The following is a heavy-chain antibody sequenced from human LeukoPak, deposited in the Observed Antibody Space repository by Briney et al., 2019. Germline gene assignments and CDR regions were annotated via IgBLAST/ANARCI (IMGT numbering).Heavy chain of an antibody. CDR2: INPNSGGT. V-gene: IGHV1-2*02. CDR3: ARDSARTMIVVVSYFDY. J-gene: IGHJ4*02. Sequence: ASVKVSCKASGYTFTGYYMHWVRQAPGQGLEWMGWINPNSGGTNYAQKFQGRVTMTRDTSTSTAYMELSRLRSDDTAVYYCARDSARTMIVVVSYFDYWGQGTLVTVSS. D-gene: IGHD3-22*01. CDR1: GYTFTGYY.